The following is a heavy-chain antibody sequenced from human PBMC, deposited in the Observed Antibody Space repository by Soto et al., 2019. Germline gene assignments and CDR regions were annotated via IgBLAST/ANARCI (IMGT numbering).Heavy chain of an antibody. V-gene: IGHV4-61*01. CDR2: IYYTGRT. CDR3: AREYSNSPEAFDY. Sequence: SDTLSLTCTVSGGSVNSDSYYWSWIRQPPGKGLEWIGYIYYTGRTNYNPSLKSRVTISLDTSRNQFSLKLNSVTAADTAVFYCAREYSNSPEAFDYWGQGALVTVSS. J-gene: IGHJ4*02. CDR1: GGSVNSDSYY. D-gene: IGHD6-6*01.